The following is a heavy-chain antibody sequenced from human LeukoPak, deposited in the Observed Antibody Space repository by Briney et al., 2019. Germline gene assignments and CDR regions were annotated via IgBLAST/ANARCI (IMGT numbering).Heavy chain of an antibody. CDR2: ISGSGGST. J-gene: IGHJ4*02. V-gene: IGHV3-23*01. CDR3: AKDHYDILTGYRQNLFDY. CDR1: GFTFSSYA. D-gene: IGHD3-9*01. Sequence: PGGSLRLSCAASGFTFSSYAMSWVRQAPGKGLEWVSAISGSGGSTYYADSVKGPFTISRDNSENTLYLQMNSLRAEDTAVYYCAKDHYDILTGYRQNLFDYWGQGTLVTVSS.